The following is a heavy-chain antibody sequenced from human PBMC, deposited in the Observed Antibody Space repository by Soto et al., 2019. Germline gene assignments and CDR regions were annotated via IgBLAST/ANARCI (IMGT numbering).Heavy chain of an antibody. CDR3: ARRGRDGYNLRY. Sequence: ASVKVSFKASGYTFTSYDINWVRQATGQGLEWMGWMNPNSGNTGYAQKFQGRVTMTRNTSISTAYMELSSLRSEDTAVYYCARRGRDGYNLRYWGQGTLVTVSS. J-gene: IGHJ4*02. CDR2: MNPNSGNT. D-gene: IGHD5-12*01. CDR1: GYTFTSYD. V-gene: IGHV1-8*01.